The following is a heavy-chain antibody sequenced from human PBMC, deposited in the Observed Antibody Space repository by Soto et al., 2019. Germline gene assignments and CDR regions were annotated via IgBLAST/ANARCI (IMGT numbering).Heavy chain of an antibody. CDR1: GGSISNYY. CDR2: VYYSGST. J-gene: IGHJ4*02. CDR3: ARDALSSSLFDY. Sequence: ETLSLTCTVSGGSISNYYWSWIRQPPGKGLEWIGYVYYSGSTNYNPSLKSRVTISVDTSKNQFSLKLSSVTAADTAVYYCARDALSSSLFDYWGQGIPVTVSS. D-gene: IGHD2-2*01. V-gene: IGHV4-59*01.